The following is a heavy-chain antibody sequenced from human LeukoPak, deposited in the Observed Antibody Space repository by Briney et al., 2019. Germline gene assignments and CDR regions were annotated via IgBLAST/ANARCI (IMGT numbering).Heavy chain of an antibody. CDR3: VRDSGGPDY. D-gene: IGHD2-15*01. V-gene: IGHV3-74*01. CDR2: ISNGGSSS. CDR1: GFTFSNHW. J-gene: IGHJ4*02. Sequence: GGSLRLSCAASGFTFSNHWMHWVRQAPGKGLVWASDISNGGSSSSYADSVKGRFTISRDNAKNTLYLQMSSLRVEDTAMYYCVRDSGGPDYWGQGTLVTVSS.